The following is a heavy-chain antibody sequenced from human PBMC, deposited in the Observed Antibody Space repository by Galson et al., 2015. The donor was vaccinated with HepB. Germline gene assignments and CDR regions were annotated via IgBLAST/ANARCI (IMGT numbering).Heavy chain of an antibody. CDR2: ISSNGGST. Sequence: SLRLSCAASGFTFSSYAMHWVRQAPGKGLEYVSAISSNGGSTYYADSVKGRFTISRDNSKNTLYLQMSSLRAEDTAVYYCVPPVVPAAMPGRFDYWGQGTLVTVSS. J-gene: IGHJ4*02. CDR3: VPPVVPAAMPGRFDY. CDR1: GFTFSSYA. D-gene: IGHD2-2*01. V-gene: IGHV3-64D*06.